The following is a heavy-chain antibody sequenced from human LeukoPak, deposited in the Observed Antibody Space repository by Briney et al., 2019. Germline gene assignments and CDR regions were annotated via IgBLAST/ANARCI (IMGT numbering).Heavy chain of an antibody. V-gene: IGHV4-38-2*02. CDR1: GYSISSGYY. CDR3: ARVGGCSYGYRMDV. CDR2: IYHSGST. J-gene: IGHJ6*03. Sequence: PSETLSLTCTVSGYSISSGYYWGWIRQPPGKGLEWIGSIYHSGSTYYNPSLKSRVTISVDTSKNQFSLKLSSVTAADTAVYYCARVGGCSYGYRMDVWGKGTTVTVSS. D-gene: IGHD5-18*01.